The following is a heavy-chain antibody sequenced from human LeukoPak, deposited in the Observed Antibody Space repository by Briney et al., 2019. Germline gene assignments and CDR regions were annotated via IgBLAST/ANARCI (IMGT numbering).Heavy chain of an antibody. J-gene: IGHJ4*02. D-gene: IGHD2-15*01. V-gene: IGHV3-30*18. CDR2: ISYDGSNK. CDR1: GFIFSSYG. CDR3: AKGDPDTVVVVAAAFDS. Sequence: GRSLRLSCAASGFIFSSYGMHWVRQAPGKGLEGVAVISYDGSNKYYADSVKGRFTISRDNSKNTLYLQMNSLRAEDTAVYYCAKGDPDTVVVVAAAFDSWGQGTLVTVSS.